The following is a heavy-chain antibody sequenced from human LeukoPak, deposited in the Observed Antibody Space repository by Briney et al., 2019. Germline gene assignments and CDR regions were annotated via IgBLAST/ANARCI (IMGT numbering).Heavy chain of an antibody. CDR3: ARDQYDSRSYGGGGAFDI. Sequence: GGSLRLSCAASGFTFSNYEMNWVRQAPGKGLEWVSYISSSASTIYYADSVKGRFTISRDNAKNSLYLQMNSLRAEDTAVYYCARDQYDSRSYGGGGAFDIWGQGTMVTVSS. V-gene: IGHV3-48*03. CDR1: GFTFSNYE. D-gene: IGHD3-22*01. CDR2: ISSSASTI. J-gene: IGHJ3*02.